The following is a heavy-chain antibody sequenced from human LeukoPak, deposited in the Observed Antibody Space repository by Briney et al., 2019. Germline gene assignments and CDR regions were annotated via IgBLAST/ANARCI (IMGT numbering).Heavy chain of an antibody. J-gene: IGHJ3*02. CDR1: GCTFSSYS. V-gene: IGHV3-21*01. Sequence: GGALRLSWAASGCTFSSYSMNWVRQPPGKGLEWVSSISSSSSYIYYADSVKGRFTISRDNAKNSLYLQMNSLRAEDTAVYYCARGSITMIEDAFDIWGQGTMVTVSS. D-gene: IGHD3-22*01. CDR2: ISSSSSYI. CDR3: ARGSITMIEDAFDI.